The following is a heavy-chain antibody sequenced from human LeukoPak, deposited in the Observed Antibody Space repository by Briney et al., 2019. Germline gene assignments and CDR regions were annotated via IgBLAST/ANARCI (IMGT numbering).Heavy chain of an antibody. CDR1: GFTFSSYA. J-gene: IGHJ4*02. D-gene: IGHD2-2*03. CDR3: AKNSGYCSSTTCYGIEDY. V-gene: IGHV3-30-3*02. Sequence: PGGSLRLSCAASGFTFSSYAMHWVRQAPGKGLEWVAVISYDGSNKYYADSVKGRFTISRDNSKNTLYLQINSLRAEDTAVYYCAKNSGYCSSTTCYGIEDYWGQGTLVTVSS. CDR2: ISYDGSNK.